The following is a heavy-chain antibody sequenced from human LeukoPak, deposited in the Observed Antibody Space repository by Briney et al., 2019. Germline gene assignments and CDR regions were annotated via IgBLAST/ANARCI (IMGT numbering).Heavy chain of an antibody. V-gene: IGHV1-69*01. CDR2: IIPILGTA. D-gene: IGHD2-2*01. Sequence: ASVKVSCKASGGTFSSYAISWVRQAPGQGLEWMGGIIPILGTANYAQKFQGRVTITADESTSTAYMELSSLRSEDTAVYYRATGQDIVVVPAAPPGYYGMDVWGKGTTVTVSS. CDR1: GGTFSSYA. J-gene: IGHJ6*04. CDR3: ATGQDIVVVPAAPPGYYGMDV.